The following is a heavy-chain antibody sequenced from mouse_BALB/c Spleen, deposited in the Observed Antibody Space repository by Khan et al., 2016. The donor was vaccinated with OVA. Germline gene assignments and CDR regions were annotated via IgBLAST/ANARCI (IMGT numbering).Heavy chain of an antibody. V-gene: IGHV1S137*01. CDR2: ISTYYGDA. D-gene: IGHD1-3*01. J-gene: IGHJ3*01. CDR1: GYTFTDYA. CDR3: ARGSGNSRFAY. Sequence: QVQLKQSGAELVRPGVSVKISCKGSGYTFTDYAMHWVKQSHAKSLEWIGVISTYYGDADYNQKFKGKATMTVDKSSSTAYLELARLTSEASAILYCARGSGNSRFAYWGQGTLVTVSA.